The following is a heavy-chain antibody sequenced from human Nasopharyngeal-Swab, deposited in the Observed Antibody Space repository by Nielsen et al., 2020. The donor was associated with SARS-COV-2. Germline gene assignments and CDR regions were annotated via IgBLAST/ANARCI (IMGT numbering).Heavy chain of an antibody. CDR1: GYTFTSYG. Sequence: ASVKVSCKASGYTFTSYGISWVRQAPGQGLEWMGWISAYNGNTNYAQKLQGRVTMTTDTSTSTAYTELRSLRSDDTAVYYCARDGNFWSGYPLSADYWGQGTLVTVSS. D-gene: IGHD3-3*01. V-gene: IGHV1-18*04. CDR2: ISAYNGNT. CDR3: ARDGNFWSGYPLSADY. J-gene: IGHJ4*02.